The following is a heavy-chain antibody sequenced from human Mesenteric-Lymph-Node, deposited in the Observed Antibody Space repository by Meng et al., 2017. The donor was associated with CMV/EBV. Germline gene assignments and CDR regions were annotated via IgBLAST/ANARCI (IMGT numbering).Heavy chain of an antibody. V-gene: IGHV5-51*01. CDR2: IYLGDSDT. Sequence: GESLKISCKGSGYDIPSYWIVWVRQLPGKGLQWMGLIYLGDSDTRYNPSLQGQFTISADKSSSTAYLQWRSLKTSDSGMYYCLEGRRWGQGTQVTVSS. D-gene: IGHD1-1*01. CDR1: GYDIPSYW. CDR3: LEGRR. J-gene: IGHJ4*02.